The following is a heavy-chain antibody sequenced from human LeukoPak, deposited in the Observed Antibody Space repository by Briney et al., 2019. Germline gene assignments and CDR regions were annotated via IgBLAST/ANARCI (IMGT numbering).Heavy chain of an antibody. D-gene: IGHD1-14*01. CDR1: GFTFSSYS. V-gene: IGHV3-21*01. J-gene: IGHJ6*03. CDR2: ISSSSSYI. Sequence: GGSLRLSCAASGFTFSSYSMNWVRQAPGQGLEWVSSISSSSSYIYYADSVKGRFTISRDNAKNSLYLQMNSLRAEDTAVYYCARGPPQGYYMDVWGKGTTVTVSS. CDR3: ARGPPQGYYMDV.